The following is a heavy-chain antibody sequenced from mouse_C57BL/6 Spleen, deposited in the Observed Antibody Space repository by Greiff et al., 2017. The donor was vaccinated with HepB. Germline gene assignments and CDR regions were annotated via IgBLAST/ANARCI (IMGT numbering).Heavy chain of an antibody. D-gene: IGHD1-1*01. CDR2: ISGGGGNT. CDR3: ARHLYGSSLYYFDY. CDR1: GFTFSSYT. V-gene: IGHV5-9*01. J-gene: IGHJ2*01. Sequence: EVKVVESGGGLVKPGGSLKLSCAASGFTFSSYTMSWVRQTPEKRLEWVATISGGGGNTYYPDSVKGRFTISRDNAKNTLYLQMSSLRSEDTALYYCARHLYGSSLYYFDYWGQGTTLTVSS.